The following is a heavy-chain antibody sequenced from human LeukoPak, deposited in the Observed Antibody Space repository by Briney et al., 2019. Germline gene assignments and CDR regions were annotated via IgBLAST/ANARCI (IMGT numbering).Heavy chain of an antibody. CDR1: GFTVSTNY. CDR2: IWYDGSNK. J-gene: IGHJ4*02. CDR3: ASMGYLGGGLDSYGYRHDY. Sequence: GGSLRLSCAASGFTVSTNYMHWVRQAPGKGLEWVAVIWYDGSNKYYADSVKGRFTISRDNSKNTLYLQMNSLRAEDTAVYYCASMGYLGGGLDSYGYRHDYWGQGTLVTVSS. V-gene: IGHV3-33*08. D-gene: IGHD5-18*01.